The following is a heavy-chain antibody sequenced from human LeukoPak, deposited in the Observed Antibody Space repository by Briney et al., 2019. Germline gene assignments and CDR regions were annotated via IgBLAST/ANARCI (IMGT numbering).Heavy chain of an antibody. CDR2: INPNSGGT. CDR3: ARDLRSSWYVWFDP. D-gene: IGHD6-13*01. CDR1: GYTFTGYY. V-gene: IGHV1-2*02. J-gene: IGHJ5*02. Sequence: ASVKVSCKASGYTFTGYYMHWVGQAPGQGLEWMGWINPNSGGTNYAQKFQGRVTMTRDTSISTAYMELSGLRSDDTAVYYCARDLRSSWYVWFDPWGQGTLVTVSS.